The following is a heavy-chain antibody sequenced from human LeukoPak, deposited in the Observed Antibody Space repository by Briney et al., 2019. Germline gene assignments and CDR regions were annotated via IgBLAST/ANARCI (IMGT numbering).Heavy chain of an antibody. Sequence: GGSLRLSCAASGFTFSSYAMSWVRQAPGKGLEWVSAISASGGSTYYAGSVKGRFTISRDNSKNTLYLHMNSLRAEDTAVYYCAKLGGSGSSYWGQGTLVTVSS. J-gene: IGHJ4*02. CDR2: ISASGGST. CDR1: GFTFSSYA. V-gene: IGHV3-23*01. D-gene: IGHD3-10*01. CDR3: AKLGGSGSSY.